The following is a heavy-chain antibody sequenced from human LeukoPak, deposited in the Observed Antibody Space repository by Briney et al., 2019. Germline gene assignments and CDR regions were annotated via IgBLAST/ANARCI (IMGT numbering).Heavy chain of an antibody. CDR3: AKEGGSGSYWDVYNWFDP. Sequence: GGSLRLSCAASGFTFSSYAMSWVRQAPGKGLEWVSAISGSGGSTYYADSVKGRFTISRDNSKNTLYLQMNSLRAEDTAVYYCAKEGGSGSYWDVYNWFDPWGQGTLVTVSS. D-gene: IGHD3-10*01. CDR1: GFTFSSYA. J-gene: IGHJ5*02. V-gene: IGHV3-23*01. CDR2: ISGSGGST.